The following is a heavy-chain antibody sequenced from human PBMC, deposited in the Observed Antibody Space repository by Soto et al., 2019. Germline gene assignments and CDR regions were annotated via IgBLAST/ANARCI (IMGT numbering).Heavy chain of an antibody. Sequence: QVQLQESGPGLVKPSETLSLTCSVSNGSLSGHCWTWIRQPAGKGLECIGRIYPSGTTTYNPSLKSRVTMSRDTAKNQLSLSLKSVTAADTAVYFCAREVGRPGHFDPWGQGALITVSS. J-gene: IGHJ5*02. CDR2: IYPSGTT. D-gene: IGHD6-6*01. V-gene: IGHV4-4*07. CDR1: NGSLSGHC. CDR3: AREVGRPGHFDP.